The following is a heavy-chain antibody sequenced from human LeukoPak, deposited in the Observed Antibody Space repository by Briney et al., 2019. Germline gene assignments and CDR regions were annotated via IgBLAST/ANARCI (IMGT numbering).Heavy chain of an antibody. CDR3: ARSPTSWYFDY. D-gene: IGHD2-2*01. CDR2: IRYHGSDK. CDR1: GFTFSGSG. Sequence: GESLRLSCAASGFTFSGSGMHWVRKAPGNGLEWVAFIRYHGSDKFYADSVKGRFTISRDNSKNTLYLQMNSLRPEDTSVYYCARSPTSWYFDYWGQGTLVTVSS. J-gene: IGHJ4*02. V-gene: IGHV3-30*02.